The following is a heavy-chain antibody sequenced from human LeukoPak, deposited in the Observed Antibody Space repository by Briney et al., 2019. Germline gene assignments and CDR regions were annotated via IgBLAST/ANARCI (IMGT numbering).Heavy chain of an antibody. CDR1: GGSISSYY. V-gene: IGHV4-59*12. J-gene: IGHJ5*02. CDR2: IYYSGST. CDR3: ARGDSVFDT. Sequence: PSETLSLTCTVSGGSISSYYWSWIRQPPGKGLEWIGYIYYSGSTNYNPSLKSRVTISVDTSKNQFSLKLSSVTAADTALYYCARGDSVFDTWGQGTLVIVSS. D-gene: IGHD3-22*01.